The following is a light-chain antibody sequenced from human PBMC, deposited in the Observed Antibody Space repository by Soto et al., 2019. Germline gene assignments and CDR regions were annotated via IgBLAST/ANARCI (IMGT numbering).Light chain of an antibody. CDR3: QQGYNFPRA. J-gene: IGKJ1*01. CDR2: PAS. V-gene: IGKV1-12*01. Sequence: DIQMIQSPSSISASVGDRVTITCRASQPISSWLAWYQQVPGQAPYLLIYPASTLQSGVPSRFSGSGSGTDFTLTINSLQPEDFATYFCQQGYNFPRAFGQGTRVEI. CDR1: QPISSW.